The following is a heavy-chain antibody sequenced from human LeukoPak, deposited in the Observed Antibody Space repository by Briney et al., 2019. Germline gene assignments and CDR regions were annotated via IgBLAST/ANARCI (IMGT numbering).Heavy chain of an antibody. CDR1: GGTFSSYA. CDR3: ARGYCSSTSCLRSNWFNP. J-gene: IGHJ5*02. D-gene: IGHD2-2*01. V-gene: IGHV1-69*05. CDR2: IIPIFGTA. Sequence: SVKVSCKASGGTFSSYAISWVRQAPGQGLEWMGGIIPIFGTANYAQKFQGRVTITTDESTSTAYMELSSLRSEDTAVYYCARGYCSSTSCLRSNWFNPWGQGTLVTVSS.